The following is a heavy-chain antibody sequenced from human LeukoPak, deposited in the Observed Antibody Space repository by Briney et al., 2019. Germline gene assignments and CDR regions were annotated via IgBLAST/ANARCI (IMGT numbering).Heavy chain of an antibody. CDR2: FDPEDGET. V-gene: IGHV1-24*01. J-gene: IGHJ3*02. CDR1: GYTLTELS. D-gene: IGHD2-2*01. Sequence: ASAKVSCKVSGYTLTELSMHWVRQAPGKGLEWMGGFDPEDGETIYAQKFQGRVTMTEDTSTDTAYMELSSLRSGDTAVYYCATARPAATRDDAFDIWGQGTMVTVSS. CDR3: ATARPAATRDDAFDI.